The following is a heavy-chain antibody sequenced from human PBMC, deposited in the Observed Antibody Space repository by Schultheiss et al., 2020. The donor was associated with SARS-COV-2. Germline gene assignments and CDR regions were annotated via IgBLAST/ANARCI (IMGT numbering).Heavy chain of an antibody. Sequence: SQTLSLTCTVSGGSISSGGYYWSWIRQPPGKGLEWIGYIYYSGSTYYNPSLKSRVTISVDTSKNQFSLKLSSVTAADTAVYYCARTGYSYGSDYFDYWGQGTLVTVSS. CDR3: ARTGYSYGSDYFDY. V-gene: IGHV4-31*03. CDR1: GGSISSGGYY. J-gene: IGHJ4*02. CDR2: IYYSGST. D-gene: IGHD5-18*01.